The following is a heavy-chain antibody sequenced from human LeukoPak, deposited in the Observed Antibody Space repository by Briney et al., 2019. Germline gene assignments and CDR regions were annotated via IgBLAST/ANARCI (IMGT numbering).Heavy chain of an antibody. CDR3: AGDIEAAGLFLDY. Sequence: PGGSLRLSCAASGFTLSSYWMSWVRQAPGKGLEWVANMKYDGSEKYYVDSVKGRFTISRDNAKNSLYLQMNSLRAEDTAVYYCAGDIEAAGLFLDYWGQGTLVTVSS. D-gene: IGHD6-13*01. V-gene: IGHV3-7*01. CDR2: MKYDGSEK. J-gene: IGHJ4*02. CDR1: GFTLSSYW.